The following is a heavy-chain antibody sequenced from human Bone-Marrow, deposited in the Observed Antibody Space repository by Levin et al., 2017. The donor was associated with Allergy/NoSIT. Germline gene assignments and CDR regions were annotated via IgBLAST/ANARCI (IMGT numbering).Heavy chain of an antibody. CDR3: ARGDRINFWSGYYKVGRRYYYGMDV. J-gene: IGHJ6*02. CDR1: GYTFTSYD. V-gene: IGHV1-8*01. D-gene: IGHD3-3*01. CDR2: MNPNSGNT. Sequence: GESLKISCKASGYTFTSYDINWVRQATGQGLEWMGWMNPNSGNTGYAQKFQGRVTMTRNTSISTAYMELSSLRSEDTAVYYCARGDRINFWSGYYKVGRRYYYGMDVWGQGTTVTVSS.